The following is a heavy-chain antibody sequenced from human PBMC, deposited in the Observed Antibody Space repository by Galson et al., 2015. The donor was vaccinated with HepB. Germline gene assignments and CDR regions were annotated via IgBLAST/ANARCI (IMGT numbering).Heavy chain of an antibody. Sequence: QSGAEVKKPGESLRISCKTSGYDFTSYWISWVRQMPGKGLEWMGGIDPGDSYGNYSPSFQGHITFFADKSTSNAYLQWTSLKASDTAMYYFGRNGRFTMIVGHWGRGTLVTVSS. CDR3: GRNGRFTMIVGH. CDR2: IDPGDSYG. CDR1: GYDFTSYW. D-gene: IGHD3-22*01. J-gene: IGHJ2*01. V-gene: IGHV5-10-1*01.